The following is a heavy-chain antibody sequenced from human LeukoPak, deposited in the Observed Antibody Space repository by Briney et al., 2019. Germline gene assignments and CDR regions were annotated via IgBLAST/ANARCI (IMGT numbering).Heavy chain of an antibody. V-gene: IGHV4-34*01. CDR3: ARRNGYSSSWSLGY. Sequence: SETLSLTCAVYGGSFSGYYWSWIRQPPGKGLEWIGEINHSGSTNNNPSLKSRVTISVDTSKNQFSLKLSSVTAADTAVYYCARRNGYSSSWSLGYWGQGTLVTVSS. D-gene: IGHD6-13*01. J-gene: IGHJ4*02. CDR1: GGSFSGYY. CDR2: INHSGST.